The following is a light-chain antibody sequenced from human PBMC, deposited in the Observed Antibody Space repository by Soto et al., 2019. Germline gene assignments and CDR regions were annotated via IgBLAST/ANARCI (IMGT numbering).Light chain of an antibody. V-gene: IGKV1-39*01. Sequence: DTQLTQSPSTLAASVGDRVTITCRASQGISGWLAWYQQKPGRAPDVLIYSASTRRSGVPSRFSGSGSGTDFTLTITSLQPEDFATYYCQQTYSVPLTFGGGTKVDIK. CDR2: SAS. J-gene: IGKJ4*01. CDR3: QQTYSVPLT. CDR1: QGISGW.